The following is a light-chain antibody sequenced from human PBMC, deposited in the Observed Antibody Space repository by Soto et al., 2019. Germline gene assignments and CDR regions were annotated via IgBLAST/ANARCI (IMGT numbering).Light chain of an antibody. V-gene: IGLV1-40*01. J-gene: IGLJ3*02. CDR2: GNT. CDR3: QSYDNSLSAWV. Sequence: QSVLTQPPSVSGAPGQRVTISCTGSSSNIGTGFEVHWYPQLPGTAPKLLIYGNTNRPSGVPDRFSASKSGTSASLAIAGLQAEDEADYYCQSYDNSLSAWVFGGGTKLTVL. CDR1: SSNIGTGFE.